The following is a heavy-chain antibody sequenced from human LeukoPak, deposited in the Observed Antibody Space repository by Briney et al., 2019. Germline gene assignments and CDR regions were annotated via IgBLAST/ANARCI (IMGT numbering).Heavy chain of an antibody. D-gene: IGHD3-10*02. CDR2: ISSSGSTI. CDR3: AELGITMIGGV. V-gene: IGHV3-48*03. Sequence: RPGGSLRLSCAASGFTFSSYEMNWVRQAPGKGLEWVSYISSSGSTIYYADSVKGRFTISRDNAKNSLCLQMNSLRAEDTAVYYCAELGITMIGGVWGKGTTVTISS. J-gene: IGHJ6*04. CDR1: GFTFSSYE.